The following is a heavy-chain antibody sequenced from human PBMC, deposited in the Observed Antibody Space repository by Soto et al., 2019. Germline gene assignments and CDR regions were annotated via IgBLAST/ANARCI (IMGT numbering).Heavy chain of an antibody. V-gene: IGHV1-69*08. J-gene: IGHJ5*02. CDR1: GGTFSSYT. Sequence: QVQLVQSGAEVKKPGSSVKVSCKASGGTFSSYTISWVRQAPGQGLEWMGRIIPILGIANYAQKFQGGVTITADKSTSTAYMELSSLRSEDTAVYYCARDSRGIVVVPAAMEFDPWGQGTLVTVSS. CDR3: ARDSRGIVVVPAAMEFDP. CDR2: IIPILGIA. D-gene: IGHD2-2*01.